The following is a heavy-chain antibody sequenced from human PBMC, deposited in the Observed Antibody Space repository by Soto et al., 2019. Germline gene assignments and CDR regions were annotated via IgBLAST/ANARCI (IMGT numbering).Heavy chain of an antibody. CDR1: GFTFSSYG. D-gene: IGHD6-13*01. CDR2: ISYDGSNK. CDR3: AKDQSIAAAGIYSYMDV. J-gene: IGHJ6*03. Sequence: GGSLRLSCAASGFTFSSYGMHWVRQAPGKGLEWVAVISYDGSNKYYADSVKGRFTISRDNSKNTLYLQMNSLRAEDTAVYYCAKDQSIAAAGIYSYMDVWGKGTTVTVSS. V-gene: IGHV3-30*18.